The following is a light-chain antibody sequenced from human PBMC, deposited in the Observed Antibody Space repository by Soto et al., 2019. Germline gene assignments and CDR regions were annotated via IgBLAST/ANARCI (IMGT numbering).Light chain of an antibody. Sequence: QSVLTQPPSVSAAPGQKVTISCSGSSSNIGDNYVSWYQHLPGTAPNLLIFDTTQRPSGVPDRFSGSKSGTSASLAISGLQSEDEAEYYCAAWDDSLNGPVFGGGTKLTVL. CDR1: SSNIGDNY. V-gene: IGLV1-44*01. CDR3: AAWDDSLNGPV. J-gene: IGLJ3*02. CDR2: DTT.